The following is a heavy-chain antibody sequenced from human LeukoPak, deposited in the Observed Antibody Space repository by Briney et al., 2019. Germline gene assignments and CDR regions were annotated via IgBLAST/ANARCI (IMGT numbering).Heavy chain of an antibody. D-gene: IGHD3-9*01. V-gene: IGHV1-46*01. CDR3: ARVYYDILTGYYEPHNYFDY. CDR2: INPSGGST. Sequence: ASVKVSCKASGYTFTSYYMHWVRQAPGQGLEWMGIINPSGGSTSYAQKFQGRVTMTRDTSTSTVYMELGSLRSEDTAVYYCARVYYDILTGYYEPHNYFDYWGQGTLVTVSS. CDR1: GYTFTSYY. J-gene: IGHJ4*02.